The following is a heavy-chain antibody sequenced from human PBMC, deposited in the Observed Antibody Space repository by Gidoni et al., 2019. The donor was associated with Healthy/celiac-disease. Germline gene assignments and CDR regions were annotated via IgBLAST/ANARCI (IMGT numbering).Heavy chain of an antibody. J-gene: IGHJ5*02. CDR1: GGSISSYY. V-gene: IGHV4-59*08. Sequence: QVQLQESGPGLVKPSETLSLTCPVSGGSISSYYWSWIRQPPGKGLEWIGYIYYRGSTNYTPSLKSRVTISVDTSKNQFSLKLSSVTAADTAVYYCARHENYDILTGYPNWFDPWGQGTLVTVSS. D-gene: IGHD3-9*01. CDR3: ARHENYDILTGYPNWFDP. CDR2: IYYRGST.